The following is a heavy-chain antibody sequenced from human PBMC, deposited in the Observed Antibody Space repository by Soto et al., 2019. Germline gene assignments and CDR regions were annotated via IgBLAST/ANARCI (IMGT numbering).Heavy chain of an antibody. J-gene: IGHJ6*02. CDR3: AATLDSNSGSGYYGMDV. CDR2: IVVGSDNT. D-gene: IGHD3-10*01. V-gene: IGHV1-58*01. CDR1: GFTFTGSA. Sequence: ASVKVSCKASGFTFTGSAVQWVRQARGQRLEWIGWIVVGSDNTNYAQKFQERVTITRDMSTSTAYMELSSLRSEDTAVYYCAATLDSNSGSGYYGMDVWGQGTTVTVSS.